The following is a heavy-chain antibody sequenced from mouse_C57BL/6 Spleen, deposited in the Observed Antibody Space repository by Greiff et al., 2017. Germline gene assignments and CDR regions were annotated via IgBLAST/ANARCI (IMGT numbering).Heavy chain of an antibody. CDR3: TTPYGSSYGAMDY. V-gene: IGHV14-1*01. CDR2: IDPEDGDT. D-gene: IGHD1-1*01. J-gene: IGHJ4*01. CDR1: GFNIKDYY. Sequence: EVQLQQSGAELVRPGASVKLSCTASGFNIKDYYMHWVKQRPEQGLEWIGRIDPEDGDTEYAPKFQGKATMTADTSSNTAYLPLSSLTAEDTAVYYCTTPYGSSYGAMDYWGQGTSVTVSS.